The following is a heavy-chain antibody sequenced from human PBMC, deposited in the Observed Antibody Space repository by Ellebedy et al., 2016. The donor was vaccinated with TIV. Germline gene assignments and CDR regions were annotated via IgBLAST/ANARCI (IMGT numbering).Heavy chain of an antibody. CDR3: AKQGPGVGASWEWLFDP. Sequence: ETLSLTCAVYGGSFSGYYWSWVRQAPGKGLEWVSGISGSGGSTYYADYVKGRFTVSRDNFRDTVFLQMNSLRVEDTALYYCAKQGPGVGASWEWLFDPWGQGTLVTVSS. V-gene: IGHV3-23*01. CDR1: GGSFSGYY. J-gene: IGHJ5*02. CDR2: ISGSGGST. D-gene: IGHD1-26*01.